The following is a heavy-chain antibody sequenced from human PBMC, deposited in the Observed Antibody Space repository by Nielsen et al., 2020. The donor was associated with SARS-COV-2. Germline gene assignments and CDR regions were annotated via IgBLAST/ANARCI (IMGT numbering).Heavy chain of an antibody. CDR1: GFMFSGYS. Sequence: GESLKISCAASGFMFSGYSMNWVRQAPGKGLEWLSFISSTSGTIYYADSVKGRFTISRDNAVNSLFLQMNSLRDEDTAVHYCVRDQGGAYNWNYFADYWGQGTLVTVSS. CDR3: VRDQGGAYNWNYFADY. J-gene: IGHJ4*02. V-gene: IGHV3-48*02. CDR2: ISSTSGTI. D-gene: IGHD1-7*01.